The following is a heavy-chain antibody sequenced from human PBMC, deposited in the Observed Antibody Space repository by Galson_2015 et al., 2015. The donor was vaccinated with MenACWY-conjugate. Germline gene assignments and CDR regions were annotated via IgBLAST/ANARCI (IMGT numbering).Heavy chain of an antibody. J-gene: IGHJ4*02. Sequence: SLRLSCADSEVSFTNSWMHWVRQAPGKGLVWVSRINSDGSSTTYADSVKGRFTISRDNAKNTLYLQMNSLRGEDTAVYYCARGGDYGNIGRFDYWGQGTLVTVSS. V-gene: IGHV3-74*03. CDR3: ARGGDYGNIGRFDY. CDR1: EVSFTNSW. CDR2: INSDGSST. D-gene: IGHD4-17*01.